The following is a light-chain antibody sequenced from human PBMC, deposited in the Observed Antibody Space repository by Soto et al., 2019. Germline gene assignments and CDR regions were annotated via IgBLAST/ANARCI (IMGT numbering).Light chain of an antibody. CDR2: AAS. J-gene: IGKJ2*01. CDR3: QQLNSYPRT. CDR1: QGISNY. Sequence: DIQLTQSPSLLSASVGDRVTITCRASQGISNYLAWYQVKPGKAPKLLIYAASTLQSGVPSRFSGSGSGTEFTLTITSLQPEDFASFYCQQLNSYPRTFGQGTKLEIK. V-gene: IGKV1-9*01.